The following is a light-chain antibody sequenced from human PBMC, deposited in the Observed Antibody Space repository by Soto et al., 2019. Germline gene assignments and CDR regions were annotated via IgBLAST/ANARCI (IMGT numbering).Light chain of an antibody. CDR1: QNIYSN. CDR3: QQYNNWPPYT. J-gene: IGKJ2*01. V-gene: IGKV3-15*01. CDR2: RAS. Sequence: IVMTQSPATLSVSPGERATLSCRASQNIYSNVAWYQQRPGQAPRLLIYRASTRAPGIPARFSGSGSGTEFTLTISSLQSEDFAIYYCQQYNNWPPYTFGQGTKVDIK.